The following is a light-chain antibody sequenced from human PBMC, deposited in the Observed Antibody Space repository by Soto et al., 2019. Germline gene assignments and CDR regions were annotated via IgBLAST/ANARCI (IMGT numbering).Light chain of an antibody. J-gene: IGLJ1*01. CDR1: SSDFGGYNS. V-gene: IGLV2-8*01. Sequence: QSVLTQPPSASGSPGQSVTISCTGTSSDFGGYNSVSWYQRHPGKAPKLMIYEVTKRPSGVPDRFSGSKSGNTASLTVSGLQAEEEADYYCSSYADTNNYYVFGTGTKVTVL. CDR3: SSYADTNNYYV. CDR2: EVT.